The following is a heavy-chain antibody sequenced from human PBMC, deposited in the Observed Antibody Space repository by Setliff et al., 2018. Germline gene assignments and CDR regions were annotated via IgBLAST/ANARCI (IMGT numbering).Heavy chain of an antibody. CDR1: GYTFTNFG. D-gene: IGHD3-22*01. CDR2: NRA. V-gene: IGHV1-18*01. Sequence: GASVKVSCKTSGYTFTNFGINWVRQAPGQGLEWMGWNRAYAQKFQGRGTMTTDTPTSKAYMELRSLRSDDTAVYYCARDRKEVVISPSRAAFDIWGQGTMVTVSS. J-gene: IGHJ3*02. CDR3: ARDRKEVVISPSRAAFDI.